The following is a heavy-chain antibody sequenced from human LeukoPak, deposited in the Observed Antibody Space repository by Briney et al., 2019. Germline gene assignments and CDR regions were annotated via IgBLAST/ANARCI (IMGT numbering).Heavy chain of an antibody. CDR1: GYTFTSYY. CDR2: INPSGGST. J-gene: IGHJ4*02. V-gene: IGHV1-46*01. Sequence: GASVKVSCKASGYTFTSYYMHWVRQAPGQGLEWMGIINPSGGSTSYAQKFQGRVTMTRDTSTSTVYMELSSLRSEDTAVYYCARARYCSSTSCYMEPDYWGQGTLVTVSS. D-gene: IGHD2-2*02. CDR3: ARARYCSSTSCYMEPDY.